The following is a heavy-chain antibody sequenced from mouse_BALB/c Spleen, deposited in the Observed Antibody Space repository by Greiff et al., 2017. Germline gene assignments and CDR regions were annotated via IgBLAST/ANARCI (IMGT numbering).Heavy chain of an antibody. V-gene: IGHV1-82*01. CDR1: GYAFSSSW. CDR3: AREGYYGSSLAY. CDR2: IYPGDGDT. Sequence: QVQLQQSGPELVKPGASVKISCKASGYAFSSSWMNWVKQRPGQGLEWIGRIYPGDGDTNYNGKFKGKATLTADKSSSTAYMQLSSLTSVDSAVYFCAREGYYGSSLAYWGQGTLVTVSA. D-gene: IGHD1-1*01. J-gene: IGHJ3*01.